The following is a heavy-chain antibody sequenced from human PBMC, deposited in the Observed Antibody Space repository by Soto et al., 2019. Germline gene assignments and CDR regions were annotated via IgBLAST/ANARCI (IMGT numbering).Heavy chain of an antibody. CDR1: GFTFSSYS. J-gene: IGHJ6*02. Sequence: GGSLRLSCAASGFTFSSYSMNWVRQAPGKGLEWVSSISSSSSYIYYADSVKGRFTISRDNAKNSLYLQMNSLRAEDTAVYYCARDAATYYDILTGTCYYYGMDVWGQGTTVTV. V-gene: IGHV3-21*01. CDR2: ISSSSSYI. CDR3: ARDAATYYDILTGTCYYYGMDV. D-gene: IGHD3-9*01.